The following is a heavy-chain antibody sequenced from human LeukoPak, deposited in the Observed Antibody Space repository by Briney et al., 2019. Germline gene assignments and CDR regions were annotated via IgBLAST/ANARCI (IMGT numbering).Heavy chain of an antibody. V-gene: IGHV3-23*01. CDR2: ISGSGGST. CDR1: GFTFSSYA. CDR3: AKGHGEDPRTYDY. J-gene: IGHJ4*02. D-gene: IGHD3-10*01. Sequence: PGGSLRLSCAASGFTFSSYAMSWVRQAPGEGLEWVSAISGSGGSTYYADSVKGRFTISRDNSKNTLYLQMNSLRAEDTAVYYCAKGHGEDPRTYDYWGQGTLVTVSS.